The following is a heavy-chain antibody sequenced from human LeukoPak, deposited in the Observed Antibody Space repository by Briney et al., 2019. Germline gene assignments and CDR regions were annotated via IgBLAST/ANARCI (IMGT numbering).Heavy chain of an antibody. Sequence: GGSLRLSCTASGLIFRNYAMTWVRQAPRKGLEWVSTISGDGTETFYADSVKGRFTISRDNSKNTHYLQMSSLRAEDTGIYYCAKDSEYSYGYINYWGQGTLVTVSS. CDR2: ISGDGTET. J-gene: IGHJ4*02. V-gene: IGHV3-23*01. D-gene: IGHD5-18*01. CDR1: GLIFRNYA. CDR3: AKDSEYSYGYINY.